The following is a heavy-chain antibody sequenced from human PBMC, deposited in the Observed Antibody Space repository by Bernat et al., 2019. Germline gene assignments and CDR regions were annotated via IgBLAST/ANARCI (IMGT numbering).Heavy chain of an antibody. D-gene: IGHD3-22*01. CDR1: GFTFSSYW. V-gene: IGHV3-7*01. J-gene: IGHJ4*02. CDR2: IKQDGSEK. CDR3: AATYYYDSSGYYSPY. Sequence: EVQLVESGGGLVKPGGSLRLSCAASGFTFSSYWMSWVRQAPGKGLEWVANIKQDGSEKYYVDSVKGRFTISRDNAKNSLYLQMNSLRAEDTAVYYCAATYYYDSSGYYSPYWGQGTLVTVSS.